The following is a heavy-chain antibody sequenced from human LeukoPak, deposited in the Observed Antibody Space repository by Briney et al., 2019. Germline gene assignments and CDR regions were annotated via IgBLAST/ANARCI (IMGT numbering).Heavy chain of an antibody. V-gene: IGHV3-23*01. CDR1: GFIFSSYA. CDR3: AKSPFTHYYDSSGYYSLGGDY. Sequence: GGSLRLSCAASGFIFSSYAMSWVRQAPGKGLEWVSGISGSGGRTYYADSVKDRFTISRDNSKNTLYLFMNGLRAEDTAVYNCAKSPFTHYYDSSGYYSLGGDYWGQGTLVTVSS. J-gene: IGHJ4*02. CDR2: ISGSGGRT. D-gene: IGHD3-22*01.